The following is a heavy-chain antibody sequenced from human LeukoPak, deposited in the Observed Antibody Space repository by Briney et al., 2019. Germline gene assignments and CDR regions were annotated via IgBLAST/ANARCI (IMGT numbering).Heavy chain of an antibody. Sequence: ASVKVSCKASGYTFTSYYMHWVRQAPGQGLEWMGWINPNSGGTNYAQKLQGRVTMTTDTSTSTAYMELRSLRSDDTAVYYCARGIAAAGTPNDYWGQGTLVTVSS. CDR2: INPNSGGT. J-gene: IGHJ4*02. CDR3: ARGIAAAGTPNDY. D-gene: IGHD6-13*01. V-gene: IGHV1-2*02. CDR1: GYTFTSYY.